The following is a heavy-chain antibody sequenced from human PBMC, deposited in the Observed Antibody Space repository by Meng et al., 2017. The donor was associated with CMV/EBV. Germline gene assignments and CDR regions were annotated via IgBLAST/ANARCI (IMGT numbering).Heavy chain of an antibody. J-gene: IGHJ6*02. V-gene: IGHV3-53*01. CDR3: ARGVDTAPLGMDI. CDR1: GFTVSSNY. Sequence: GESLKISCAASGFTVSSNYVNWVRQAPGKGLEWVSVIYSGGSTYYADSGKGRFTISRDNSKNTVYLQMNSLRAEDTAVFYCARGVDTAPLGMDIWGQGTTVTVSS. CDR2: IYSGGST. D-gene: IGHD5-18*01.